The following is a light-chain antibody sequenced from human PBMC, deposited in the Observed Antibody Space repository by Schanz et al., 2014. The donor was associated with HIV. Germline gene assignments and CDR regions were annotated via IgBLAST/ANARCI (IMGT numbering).Light chain of an antibody. CDR2: AAS. CDR1: QGIGNE. J-gene: IGKJ5*01. Sequence: IQLTQSPSSLSASVGDTVAITCRASQGIGNELGWYQQKPGKAPKRLIYAASTLQSGVPSRFVGGGSGTEFTLTISGLQPEDFATYYCLQHIAYPLTFGQGTRLDI. V-gene: IGKV1-17*01. CDR3: LQHIAYPLT.